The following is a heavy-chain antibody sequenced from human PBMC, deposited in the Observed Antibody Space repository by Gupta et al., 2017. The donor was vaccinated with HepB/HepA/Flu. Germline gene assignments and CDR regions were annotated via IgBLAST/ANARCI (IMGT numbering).Heavy chain of an antibody. CDR3: ARAPRSYFYGMDV. Sequence: QVQLVQSGAEVKKPGASVKVSCKASGYAFTTNDVNWVRQATRQGLEWMGWMNPDSGDTGYAQKFQGRVTMTRNTAISTAYMELRSLRSEDTAVYYCARAPRSYFYGMDVWGQGTTVTVSS. J-gene: IGHJ6*02. CDR1: GYAFTTND. CDR2: MNPDSGDT. V-gene: IGHV1-8*01. D-gene: IGHD2-21*01.